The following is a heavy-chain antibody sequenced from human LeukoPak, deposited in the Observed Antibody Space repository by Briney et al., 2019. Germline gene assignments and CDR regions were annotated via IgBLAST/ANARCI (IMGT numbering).Heavy chain of an antibody. CDR2: IWYDGSNK. J-gene: IGHJ4*02. D-gene: IGHD5-18*01. Sequence: PGRSLRLPCAASGFTFSSYGMHWVRQAPGKGLEWVAVIWYDGSNKYYADSVKGRFTISRDNSKNTLYLQMNSLRAEDTAVYYCARGVPLTAMVPFDYWGQGTLVTVSS. CDR1: GFTFSSYG. V-gene: IGHV3-33*01. CDR3: ARGVPLTAMVPFDY.